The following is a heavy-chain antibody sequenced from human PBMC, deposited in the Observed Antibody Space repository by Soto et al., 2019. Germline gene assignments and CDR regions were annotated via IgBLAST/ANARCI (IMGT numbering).Heavy chain of an antibody. J-gene: IGHJ6*01. D-gene: IGHD1-1*01. CDR2: INAVNGNR. CDR3: ACAVQLWGDV. Sequence: QVQLVQSGAAEKKPGASVKVSCKSSGYTFTSYAMHWVRQAPGQSLEWMGWINAVNGNRKDSPKFQGRVPITMDTTATKAYMELSSLRFEDTAVSYSACAVQLWGDVWAQGTTVTVSS. V-gene: IGHV1-3*05. CDR1: GYTFTSYA.